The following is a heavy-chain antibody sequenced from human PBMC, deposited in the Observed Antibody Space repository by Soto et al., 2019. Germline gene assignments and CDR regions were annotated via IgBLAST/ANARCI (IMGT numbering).Heavy chain of an antibody. Sequence: SETLSLTCAVYGGSFSGSYWSWIRQPPGKGLEWIGEINHSGSTNYNPSLKSRVTISVDTSKNQFSLKLSSVTAADTAVYYCARGRRSSGWYYYYYGMDVWGQGTTVTVSS. CDR2: INHSGST. CDR1: GGSFSGSY. V-gene: IGHV4-34*01. D-gene: IGHD6-19*01. J-gene: IGHJ6*02. CDR3: ARGRRSSGWYYYYYGMDV.